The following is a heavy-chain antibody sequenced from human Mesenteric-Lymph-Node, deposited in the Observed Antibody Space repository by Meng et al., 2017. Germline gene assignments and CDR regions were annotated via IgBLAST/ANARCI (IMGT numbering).Heavy chain of an antibody. J-gene: IGHJ4*02. CDR3: ARKFSVTDF. D-gene: IGHD2-21*02. Sequence: SLKISCAASGFTFSDYYMSWIRQAPGKGLEFISYISSSGNVMLYADSVKGRFTISRDNAKNSLYLQMDSLRGEDTAVYYCARKFSVTDFWGQGTLVTVSS. CDR1: GFTFSDYY. V-gene: IGHV3-11*04. CDR2: ISSSGNVM.